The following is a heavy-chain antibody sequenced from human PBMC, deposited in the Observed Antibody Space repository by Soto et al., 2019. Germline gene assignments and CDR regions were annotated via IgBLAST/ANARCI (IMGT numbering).Heavy chain of an antibody. CDR2: TYYRSKWYN. J-gene: IGHJ5*02. CDR3: ARGSSSVVAAFNWFDP. V-gene: IGHV6-1*01. D-gene: IGHD2-15*01. Sequence: SQTLSLTCAISGDSVSSNSAAWNWIRQSPSRGLEWLGRTYYRSKWYNDYAVSVKSRITINPDTSKNQFSLQLNSVTPEDTAVYYCARGSSSVVAAFNWFDPWGQRTLVNVSS. CDR1: GDSVSSNSAA.